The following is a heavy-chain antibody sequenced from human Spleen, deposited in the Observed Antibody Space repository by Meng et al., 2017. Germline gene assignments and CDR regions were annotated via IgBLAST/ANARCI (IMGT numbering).Heavy chain of an antibody. J-gene: IGHJ4*02. CDR2: IGTAGDT. Sequence: GESLKISCAASGFTFSSYEMNWVRQAPGEGLEWVSAIGTAGDTYYPGSVKGRFTISRDNAKNTLYLQMNSLRVEDTAMYYCVRGGDILSTKIDYWGQGTLVTVSS. V-gene: IGHV3-13*01. CDR3: VRGGDILSTKIDY. D-gene: IGHD5/OR15-5a*01. CDR1: GFTFSSYE.